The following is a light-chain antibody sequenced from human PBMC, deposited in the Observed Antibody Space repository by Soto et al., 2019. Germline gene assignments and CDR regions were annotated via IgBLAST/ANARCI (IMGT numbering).Light chain of an antibody. CDR2: GAS. V-gene: IGKV3-20*01. Sequence: EIVLTQSPGTLSLSPGERATLSCRASQSVSSSYLAWYQQKPGQAPRLLIYGASSRATGIPDRFSGSGSGTDFTITISRLEPEDFAVYYCQKYGSSPIFTFAPGTKVDIK. CDR3: QKYGSSPIFT. J-gene: IGKJ3*01. CDR1: QSVSSSY.